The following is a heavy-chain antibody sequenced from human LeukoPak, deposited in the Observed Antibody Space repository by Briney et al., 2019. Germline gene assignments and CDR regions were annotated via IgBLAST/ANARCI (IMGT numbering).Heavy chain of an antibody. J-gene: IGHJ4*02. D-gene: IGHD3-10*01. Sequence: PSKTLSLTCTVSGYSISSGYYWGWIRQPPGKGLEWIGSIYHSGSTYYNPSLKSRVTISVDTSKNQFSLKLSSVTAADTAVYYCARGVALSRWFGEIGYFDYWGQGTLVTVSS. CDR1: GYSISSGYY. CDR2: IYHSGST. CDR3: ARGVALSRWFGEIGYFDY. V-gene: IGHV4-38-2*02.